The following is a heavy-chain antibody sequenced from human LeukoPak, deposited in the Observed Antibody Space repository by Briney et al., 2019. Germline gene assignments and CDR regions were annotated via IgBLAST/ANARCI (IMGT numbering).Heavy chain of an antibody. Sequence: ASVKVSCKASGYTFTSYDINWVRQATGQGLEWMGWMNPNSGNTGYAQKFQGRVTMTRNTSISTAYMELSSLRSEDTAVYYCARGPPLLRYFDWFQQNYYGMDVWGQGTTVTVSS. CDR1: GYTFTSYD. CDR2: MNPNSGNT. J-gene: IGHJ6*02. V-gene: IGHV1-8*01. D-gene: IGHD3-9*01. CDR3: ARGPPLLRYFDWFQQNYYGMDV.